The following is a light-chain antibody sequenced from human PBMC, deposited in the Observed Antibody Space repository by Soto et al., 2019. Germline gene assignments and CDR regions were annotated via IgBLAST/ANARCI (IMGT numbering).Light chain of an antibody. CDR3: QQYDNLPIT. CDR1: HSVSSN. CDR2: ATS. V-gene: IGKV3-15*01. Sequence: EIVMTQSPATLSASPGERATLSCRASHSVSSNLAWYQQKPGQAPRLLIYATSTRATGIPARFSGSGSGTEFTLTISSLQSEDIATYYCQQYDNLPITFGQGTRLEIK. J-gene: IGKJ5*01.